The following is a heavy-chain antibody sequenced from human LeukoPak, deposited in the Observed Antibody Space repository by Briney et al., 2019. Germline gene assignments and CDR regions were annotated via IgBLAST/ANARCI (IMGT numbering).Heavy chain of an antibody. CDR1: GYTLTSSG. V-gene: IGHV1-18*01. Sequence: GASVKVSCKASGYTLTSSGISWVRQGPGQGLEWMGRISGYNGDTNYAQKFQGRVTMTTDTSTGTAYMELRTLTSDDTAVYYCTNTPTMVPGGAGDYWGQGTPVTVSS. D-gene: IGHD3-10*01. CDR2: ISGYNGDT. J-gene: IGHJ4*02. CDR3: TNTPTMVPGGAGDY.